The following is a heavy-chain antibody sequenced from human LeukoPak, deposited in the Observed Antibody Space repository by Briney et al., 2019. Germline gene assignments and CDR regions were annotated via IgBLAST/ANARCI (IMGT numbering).Heavy chain of an antibody. CDR2: IRGSGGST. D-gene: IGHD3-10*01. Sequence: PGESLTLSCAISRFTSSTNAMSWVRHPPGEGLEWVSAIRGSGGSTYYADSVKGRFTISRDNSKNTLYLQMNSLRAEDTAVYYCAKDEEGGSGSYYNKADYFDYWGQGTLVTVSS. V-gene: IGHV3-23*01. J-gene: IGHJ4*02. CDR1: RFTSSTNA. CDR3: AKDEEGGSGSYYNKADYFDY.